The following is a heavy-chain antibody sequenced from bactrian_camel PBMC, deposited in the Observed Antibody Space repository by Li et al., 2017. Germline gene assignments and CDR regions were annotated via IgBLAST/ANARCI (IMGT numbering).Heavy chain of an antibody. J-gene: IGHJ4*01. Sequence: HVQLVESGGGSVQPGGSLRLSCAASGYTYSSICMGWFRQAPGKEREGVAAIDSDGSTSYADSVKGRFTISKDNAKNTLYLRMNSLEPEDTAMYYCAANFGPYCSGPYLARRANFLGQGTQVTVS. V-gene: IGHV3S53*01. CDR1: GYTYSSIC. CDR2: IDSDGST. D-gene: IGHD2*01.